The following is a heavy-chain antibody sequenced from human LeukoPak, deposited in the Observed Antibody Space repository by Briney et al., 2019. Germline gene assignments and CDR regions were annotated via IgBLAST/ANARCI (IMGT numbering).Heavy chain of an antibody. V-gene: IGHV3-23*01. Sequence: GGSLRLSCAASGFTFSSYAMSWVRQAPGKGLEWVSAISGGGGSIYYADSVKGRFTASRDNSKNTLYLQMSSLRAEDTAVYYCAKDNRDYFDYWGQGTLVTVSS. J-gene: IGHJ4*02. CDR1: GFTFSSYA. CDR3: AKDNRDYFDY. CDR2: ISGGGGSI. D-gene: IGHD3-16*02.